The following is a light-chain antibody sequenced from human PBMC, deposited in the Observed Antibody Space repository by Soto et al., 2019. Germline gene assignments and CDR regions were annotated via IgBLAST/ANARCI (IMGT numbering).Light chain of an antibody. J-gene: IGKJ2*01. Sequence: IQMTQSPSSLSASVGDRVTLSCRASRNISSDLNWYQLKPGKAPTLLIYRASTLQNGVPSRFSGSGAATDFTLTITTLQPEYVATYSCQQSYSTLPYTFGQGTKVEIK. CDR2: RAS. V-gene: IGKV1-39*01. CDR1: RNISSD. CDR3: QQSYSTLPYT.